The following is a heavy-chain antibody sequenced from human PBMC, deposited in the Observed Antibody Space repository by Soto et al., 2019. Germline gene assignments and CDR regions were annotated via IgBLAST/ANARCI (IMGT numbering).Heavy chain of an antibody. J-gene: IGHJ3*02. CDR1: GYTFTSYY. V-gene: IGHV1-46*01. CDR2: INPSGGST. Sequence: ASVKVSCKASGYTFTSYYMHWVRQAPGQGLEWMGIINPSGGSTSYAQKFQGRVTMTRDTSTSTVYMELSSLRSEDTAVYYCARDRSITFGGVTDHDAFDIWGQGTRVTVSS. D-gene: IGHD3-16*01. CDR3: ARDRSITFGGVTDHDAFDI.